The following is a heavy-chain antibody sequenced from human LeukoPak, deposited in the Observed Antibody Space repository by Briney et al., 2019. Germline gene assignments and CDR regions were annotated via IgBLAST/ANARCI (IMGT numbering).Heavy chain of an antibody. Sequence: ASVKVSCKASGYTFTSYAMNWVRQAPGQGLEWMGWINTNTGNPTYAQGFTGRFVFSLDTSVSTAYLQISSLKAEDTAVYYCATKARGYGNYGVVCHYYMDVWGKGTTVTVSS. J-gene: IGHJ6*03. CDR3: ATKARGYGNYGVVCHYYMDV. CDR2: INTNTGNP. CDR1: GYTFTSYA. D-gene: IGHD1-7*01. V-gene: IGHV7-4-1*02.